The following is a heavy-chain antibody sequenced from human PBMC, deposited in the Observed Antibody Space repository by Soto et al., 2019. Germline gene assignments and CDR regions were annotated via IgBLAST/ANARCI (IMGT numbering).Heavy chain of an antibody. V-gene: IGHV3-15*01. J-gene: IGHJ4*02. D-gene: IGHD2-15*01. CDR3: TTSSCSGGNCFLLD. CDR1: GFIFSNAW. CDR2: IKSKPDGETT. Sequence: EVQLVESGGGLVKPGGSLRLSCAASGFIFSNAWMNWVRQAPGKGLEWVGRIKSKPDGETTVYAAPLKGRFTISRDDSKNTLYLQMNSLKTDDTAVYYCTTSSCSGGNCFLLDWGQGTLVTVAS.